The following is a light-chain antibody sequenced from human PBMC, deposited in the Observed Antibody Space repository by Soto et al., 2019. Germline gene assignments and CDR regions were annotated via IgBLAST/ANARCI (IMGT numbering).Light chain of an antibody. V-gene: IGLV2-14*01. CDR1: SSDVGSYNY. CDR2: DVS. J-gene: IGLJ2*01. CDR3: GSYTTGSRDVV. Sequence: QSALTQPASVSGSPGQPITISCTGTSSDVGSYNYVSWYQQYPGKAPKLMIYDVSNRPSGVSYRFAGSKSGNTASLTISGLQAEEEGDDCCGSYTTGSRDVVFGGGTKVTVL.